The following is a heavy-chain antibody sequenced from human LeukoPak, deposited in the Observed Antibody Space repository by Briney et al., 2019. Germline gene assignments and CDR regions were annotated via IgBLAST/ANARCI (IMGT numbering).Heavy chain of an antibody. D-gene: IGHD5-18*01. CDR1: GGTFSSYA. CDR3: ARENTAMVYFDY. J-gene: IGHJ4*02. Sequence: ASVKVSCKASGGTFSSYAISWVRQAPGQGLEWMGRIIPIFGTANYAQKFQGRVTFTTDESTSTAYMELSSLRSEDTAVYYCARENTAMVYFDYWGQGTLVTVSS. V-gene: IGHV1-69*05. CDR2: IIPIFGTA.